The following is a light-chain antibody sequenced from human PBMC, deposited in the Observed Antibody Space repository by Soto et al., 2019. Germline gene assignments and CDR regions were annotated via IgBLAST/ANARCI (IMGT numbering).Light chain of an antibody. V-gene: IGKV3-11*01. Sequence: EIVLTQSPATLSLSPGERATLSCRASQSVSSYLAWYQQQPGQAPRLLIYDASNRATGIPARFSGSGSGTDFTLTISRLAHEDVAVYYCQQRSNWRGTFGQGTKLEIK. CDR2: DAS. CDR1: QSVSSY. CDR3: QQRSNWRGT. J-gene: IGKJ2*01.